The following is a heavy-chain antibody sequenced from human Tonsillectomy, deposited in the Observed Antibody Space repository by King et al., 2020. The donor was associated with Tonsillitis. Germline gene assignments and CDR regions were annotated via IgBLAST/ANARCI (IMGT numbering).Heavy chain of an antibody. Sequence: QLVQSGAEVKKPGSSVKVSCKASGGTFSSYAISWVRQAPGQGLEWMGGSIPISGTANYAQKFQGRVTITADESTSTAYMELSSLRSEDPAVYYCARVPDFYSSSSTGVYYYYYMDVWGKGTTVTVSS. CDR1: GGTFSSYA. J-gene: IGHJ6*03. CDR3: ARVPDFYSSSSTGVYYYYYMDV. D-gene: IGHD6-6*01. CDR2: SIPISGTA. V-gene: IGHV1-69*01.